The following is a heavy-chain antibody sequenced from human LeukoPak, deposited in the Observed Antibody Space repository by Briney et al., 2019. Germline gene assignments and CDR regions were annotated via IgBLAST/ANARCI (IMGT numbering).Heavy chain of an antibody. CDR3: AKEGRSLQTY. CDR2: IKEDGTET. Sequence: GGSLRPSCAASGFMFSSNWMSWVRLAPGKGLEWVANIKEDGTETYYVDSVKGRFTISRDNARNSLYLQMNSLRVEDTAVYYCAKEGRSLQTYWGQGTLVTVSS. J-gene: IGHJ4*02. V-gene: IGHV3-7*03. CDR1: GFMFSSNW. D-gene: IGHD5-24*01.